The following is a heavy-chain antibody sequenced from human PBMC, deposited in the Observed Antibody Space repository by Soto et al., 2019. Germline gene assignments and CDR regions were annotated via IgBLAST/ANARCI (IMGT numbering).Heavy chain of an antibody. CDR1: GFTISTHG. Sequence: QVHLVESGGGVVQPGTSLRLSCAASGFTISTHGMHWVRQAPGKGLEWVANIWYDGSNKFYADSVKGRFTISKDNSKNTLYVQMNSLRAEDTAVYYCAAATTWYFHFHYWGQGTQVTVSS. V-gene: IGHV3-33*01. J-gene: IGHJ4*02. D-gene: IGHD6-13*01. CDR3: AAATTWYFHFHY. CDR2: IWYDGSNK.